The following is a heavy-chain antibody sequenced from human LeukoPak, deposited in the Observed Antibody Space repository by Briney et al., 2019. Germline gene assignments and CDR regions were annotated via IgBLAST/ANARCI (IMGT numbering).Heavy chain of an antibody. CDR3: ARGGIFGVVKKIKNYFDY. Sequence: GSLRLSCAASGFTFSSYWMSWVRQPPGKGLEWIGYIYYSGSTYYNPSLKSRVTISVDRSKNQFSLKLSSVTAADTAVYYCARGGIFGVVKKIKNYFDYWGQGTLVTVSS. V-gene: IGHV4-59*12. CDR2: IYYSGST. J-gene: IGHJ4*02. D-gene: IGHD3-3*01. CDR1: GFTFSSYW.